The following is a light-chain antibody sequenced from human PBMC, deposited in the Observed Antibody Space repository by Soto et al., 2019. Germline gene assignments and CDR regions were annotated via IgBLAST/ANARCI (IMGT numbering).Light chain of an antibody. CDR3: QHRSNWPA. CDR2: DAS. CDR1: QSVSRN. V-gene: IGKV3-11*01. J-gene: IGKJ4*01. Sequence: EIVLTQSPGTLSLSPGERATLSCRTSQSVSRNLAWYQQKPGQAPRLLIYDASQRATGIAARFSGSGSGTDFTLTISSLEPEDFALYYCQHRSNWPAFGGGTKVDI.